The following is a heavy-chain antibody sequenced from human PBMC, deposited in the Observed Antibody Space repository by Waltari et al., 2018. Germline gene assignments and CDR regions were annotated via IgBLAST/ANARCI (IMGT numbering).Heavy chain of an antibody. CDR1: GYTFTNYY. J-gene: IGHJ4*02. V-gene: IGHV1-46*01. Sequence: QVQLVQSGAEVQKSGASVTLSCKTSGYTFTNYYIHWVRQAPGQGLEWMGIINPRDGWAQYAQKFQGRVTMTGDTSTRTVYMELSSLRSVDTAVYYCGRDDIHAEGSADFDYWGQGTLVTVSS. D-gene: IGHD2-15*01. CDR2: INPRDGWA. CDR3: GRDDIHAEGSADFDY.